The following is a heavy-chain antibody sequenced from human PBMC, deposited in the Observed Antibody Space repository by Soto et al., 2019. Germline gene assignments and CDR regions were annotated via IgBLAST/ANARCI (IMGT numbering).Heavy chain of an antibody. Sequence: EVQLVESGGGSVQPGGSLRLSCPASGFTLRNYWMHWVRQAPGKGLVWVSRIDNDGSGTSYADFVEGRFTISRDDAKNTLYLQLNSLRADDMAVYYCTTAFEYWGRGTLVTVSS. CDR3: TTAFEY. J-gene: IGHJ4*02. CDR1: GFTLRNYW. V-gene: IGHV3-74*01. CDR2: IDNDGSGT.